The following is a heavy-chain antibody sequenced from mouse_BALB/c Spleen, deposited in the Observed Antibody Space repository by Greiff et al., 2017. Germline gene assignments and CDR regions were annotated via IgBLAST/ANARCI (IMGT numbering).Heavy chain of an antibody. CDR2: IWAGGST. V-gene: IGHV2-9*02. CDR3: ARDRGNSWFAY. Sequence: VNVVESGPGLVAPSQSLSITCTVSGFSLTSYGVHWVRQPPGKGLEWLGVIWAGGSTNYNSALMSRLSISKDNSKSQVFLKMNSLQTDDTAMYYCARDRGNSWFAYWGQGTLVTVSA. D-gene: IGHD2-1*01. J-gene: IGHJ3*01. CDR1: GFSLTSYG.